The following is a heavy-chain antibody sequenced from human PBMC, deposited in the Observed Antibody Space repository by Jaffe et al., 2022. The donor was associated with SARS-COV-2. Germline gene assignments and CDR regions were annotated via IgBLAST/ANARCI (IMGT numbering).Heavy chain of an antibody. CDR2: ISGSGGST. J-gene: IGHJ6*03. V-gene: IGHV3-23*04. D-gene: IGHD1-26*01. Sequence: EVQLVESGGGLVQPGGSLRLSCAASGFTFSNYAMTWVRQAPGKGLEWVLAISGSGGSTYYADSVKGRFTISRDNSKNTLYLQMNSLRAEDTAVYYCAKEVGPPYYMDVWGKGTTVTVSS. CDR1: GFTFSNYA. CDR3: AKEVGPPYYMDV.